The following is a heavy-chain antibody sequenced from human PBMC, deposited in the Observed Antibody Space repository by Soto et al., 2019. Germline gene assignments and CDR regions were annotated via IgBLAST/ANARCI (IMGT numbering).Heavy chain of an antibody. D-gene: IGHD3-22*01. V-gene: IGHV3-30*18. CDR3: AKDLRYYSASGVDY. CDR2: ISYDGSNK. J-gene: IGHJ4*02. Sequence: GGSLRLSCAASGFPFSSYGMHLVRQAPGKGLEWVAFISYDGSNKYYADSVKGRFTISRDNSKNTLYLQMNSLRAEDTAVYYCAKDLRYYSASGVDYWVQAIRASVSS. CDR1: GFPFSSYG.